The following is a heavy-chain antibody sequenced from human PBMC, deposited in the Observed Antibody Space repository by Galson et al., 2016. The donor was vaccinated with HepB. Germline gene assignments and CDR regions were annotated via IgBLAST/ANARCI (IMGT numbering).Heavy chain of an antibody. D-gene: IGHD5-24*01. CDR2: IVVGSGNT. V-gene: IGHV1-58*01. CDR1: RFTFTSSA. J-gene: IGHJ4*02. Sequence: SVKVSCKASRFTFTSSAVQWVRQARGQRLEWIGWIVVGSGNTNYAQQFQERVTITRDMSTSTAYMELSRLRSEDTAVYYCAAVIDGRDGYTQDWGQGTLVTVSS. CDR3: AAVIDGRDGYTQD.